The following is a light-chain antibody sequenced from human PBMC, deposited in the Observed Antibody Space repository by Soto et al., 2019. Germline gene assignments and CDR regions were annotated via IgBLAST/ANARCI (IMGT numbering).Light chain of an antibody. V-gene: IGKV3-20*01. CDR3: QQYGRSPWT. CDR1: QTVDNF. J-gene: IGKJ1*01. CDR2: GAS. Sequence: EIFFTQSPVIVSLSPGDRATLSCRASQTVDNFLAWYQLKPGKAPRLLIYGASSRATGIPDRFSGSGSGTDFTLTISRLEPEDFAVYYCQQYGRSPWTFGQGTKVDI.